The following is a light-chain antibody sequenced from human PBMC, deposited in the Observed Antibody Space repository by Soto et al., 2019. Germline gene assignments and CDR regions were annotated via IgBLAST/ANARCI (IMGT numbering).Light chain of an antibody. Sequence: QSALTQPSSLSGSPAQSITISCTGTSGDVGAYNFVSWYQQHPGKAPKLIVYHVSDRPSGFSSRFSGSKSGNSASLTISGLHAEDEADYYCSSYAGSDTFVFGTGTKVTGL. J-gene: IGLJ1*01. CDR1: SGDVGAYNF. CDR3: SSYAGSDTFV. V-gene: IGLV2-14*03. CDR2: HVS.